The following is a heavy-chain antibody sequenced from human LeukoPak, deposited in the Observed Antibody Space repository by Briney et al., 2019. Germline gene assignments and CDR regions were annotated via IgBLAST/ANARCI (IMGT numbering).Heavy chain of an antibody. CDR1: GYTLTELS. J-gene: IGHJ4*02. CDR2: FDTEDGET. CDR3: ATAMTAMVTYYLDY. D-gene: IGHD5-18*01. V-gene: IGHV1-24*01. Sequence: ASVKVSFKGTGYTLTELSMHWVRQTPGKGLEWVGGFDTEDGETIYAQKSQGRVTMTEDTTTDTAYMELSTLRSENTAVYYCATAMTAMVTYYLDYWGQGTLVTVSS.